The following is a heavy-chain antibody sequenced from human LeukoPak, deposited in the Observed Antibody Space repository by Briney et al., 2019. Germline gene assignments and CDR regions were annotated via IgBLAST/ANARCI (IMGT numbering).Heavy chain of an antibody. D-gene: IGHD3-10*01. V-gene: IGHV1-46*01. Sequence: ASVKVSCKASGYTFTSYYMHWVRQAPGQGLEWMGIINPSGGSTSYAQKFQGRVTMTRDTSTSTVYMELSSLRSEDTAVYYCATIPPYGSGSLNWFDPWGQGTLVTVSS. CDR1: GYTFTSYY. CDR2: INPSGGST. J-gene: IGHJ5*02. CDR3: ATIPPYGSGSLNWFDP.